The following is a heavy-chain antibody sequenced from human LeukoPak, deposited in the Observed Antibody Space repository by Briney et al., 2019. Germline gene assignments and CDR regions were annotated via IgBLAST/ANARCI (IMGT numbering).Heavy chain of an antibody. V-gene: IGHV4-59*08. Sequence: SETLSLTCTVSGGSISSYYWSWIRQPPGKGLEWIGYIYYSGSTNYNPSLKSRVTMSVDTSKNQFSLKLSSVTAADTAVYYCARHSLLWFGEFPTWGQGTLVTVSS. J-gene: IGHJ5*02. CDR1: GGSISSYY. CDR3: ARHSLLWFGEFPT. CDR2: IYYSGST. D-gene: IGHD3-10*01.